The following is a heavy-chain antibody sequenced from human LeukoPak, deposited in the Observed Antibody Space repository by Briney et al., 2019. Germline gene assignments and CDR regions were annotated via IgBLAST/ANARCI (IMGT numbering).Heavy chain of an antibody. Sequence: ASVKVSCKASGYTFTNYEIKWARQAPGQGLEWMGWIDPNSGNTGFAQKFQGRVTMTRDNTISTAYMEISSLTSEDTALYYCARGPRGKSYFDYWGQGTLVTVSS. CDR3: ARGPRGKSYFDY. D-gene: IGHD3-16*01. V-gene: IGHV1-8*01. CDR1: GYTFTNYE. CDR2: IDPNSGNT. J-gene: IGHJ4*02.